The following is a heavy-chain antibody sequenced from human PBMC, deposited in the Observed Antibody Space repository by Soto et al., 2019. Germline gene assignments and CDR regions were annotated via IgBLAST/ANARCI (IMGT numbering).Heavy chain of an antibody. CDR3: VRESTTSGPNWFDT. D-gene: IGHD1-1*01. CDR1: GGSINSGRSS. Sequence: SETLSLTCSVSGGSINSGRSSWNWIRQSPGKGLEWIAYIYHSGSTYYNLSLKSRVTISVDRSENQFSLKLTSVTAADTAVYYCVRESTTSGPNWFDTWGPGILVTVSS. J-gene: IGHJ5*02. V-gene: IGHV4-30-2*06. CDR2: IYHSGST.